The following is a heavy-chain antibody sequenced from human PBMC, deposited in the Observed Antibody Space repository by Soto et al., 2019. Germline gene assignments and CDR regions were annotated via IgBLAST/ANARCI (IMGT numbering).Heavy chain of an antibody. CDR3: AKDRYGDYS. Sequence: EVQLLESGGDIIQPGGSLRLSCAASGFTFTSYAMGWVRQAPGQGLEWVSAIIGSGGSTYYANSVKGRFTISRDNSKSMLYLQMNSLRAEDTAIYYCAKDRYGDYSWGQGTLVTVSS. CDR2: IIGSGGST. D-gene: IGHD4-17*01. CDR1: GFTFTSYA. J-gene: IGHJ4*02. V-gene: IGHV3-23*01.